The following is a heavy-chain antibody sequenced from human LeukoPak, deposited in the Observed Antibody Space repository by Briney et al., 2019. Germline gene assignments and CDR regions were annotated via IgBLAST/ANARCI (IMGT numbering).Heavy chain of an antibody. CDR3: ARDHSSSPNWFDP. J-gene: IGHJ5*02. CDR1: GLTFSSFW. D-gene: IGHD6-13*01. CDR2: IRHDGSDS. V-gene: IGHV3-7*01. Sequence: GGSLRLSCTDSGLTFSSFWMSWVRQAPGKGLEWLANIRHDGSDSYYVDSVKGRFTISRDNGRKSVYLQMNTLRDEDTAVYYCARDHSSSPNWFDPWGQGTLVTVSS.